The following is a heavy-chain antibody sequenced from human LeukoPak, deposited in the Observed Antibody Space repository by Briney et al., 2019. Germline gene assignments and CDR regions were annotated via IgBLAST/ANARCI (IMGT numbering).Heavy chain of an antibody. CDR3: ARKKGGSFDAFDI. Sequence: SETLSLTCTVSGGSISSYYWGWIRQPPGKGLEWIGSIYHSGSTYYNPSLKSRVTISVDTSKNQFSLKLSSVTAADTAVYYCARKKGGSFDAFDIWGQGTMVTVSS. CDR2: IYHSGST. CDR1: GGSISSYY. V-gene: IGHV4-38-2*02. J-gene: IGHJ3*02. D-gene: IGHD1-26*01.